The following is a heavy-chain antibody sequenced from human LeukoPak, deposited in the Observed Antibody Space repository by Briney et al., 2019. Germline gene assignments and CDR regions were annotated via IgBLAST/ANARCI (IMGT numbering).Heavy chain of an antibody. D-gene: IGHD3-3*01. J-gene: IGHJ6*02. CDR1: GFTFSSYS. V-gene: IGHV3-21*01. CDR3: ARAKGGDYDLWSGYYYYYGMDV. Sequence: PGGSLRLSCAASGFTFSSYSMNWVRQAPGKGLEWVSSISSSSSYIYYADSVKGRFTISRDNAKNSLYLQMNSLRAEDTAVYYCARAKGGDYDLWSGYYYYYGMDVWGQGTTVTVSS. CDR2: ISSSSSYI.